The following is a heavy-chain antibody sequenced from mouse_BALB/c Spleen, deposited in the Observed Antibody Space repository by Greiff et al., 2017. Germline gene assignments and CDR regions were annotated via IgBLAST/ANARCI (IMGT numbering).Heavy chain of an antibody. V-gene: IGHV5-9*03. CDR1: GFTFSSYA. CDR3: ARLDGYYGGLDY. Sequence: EVKLMESGGGLVKPGGSLKLSCAASGFTFSSYAMSWVRQTPEKRLEWVASISSGGGNTYYPDSVKGRFTISRDNAKNNLYLQMSSLRSEDTALYYCARLDGYYGGLDYWGQGTTLTVSS. J-gene: IGHJ2*01. CDR2: ISSGGGNT. D-gene: IGHD2-3*01.